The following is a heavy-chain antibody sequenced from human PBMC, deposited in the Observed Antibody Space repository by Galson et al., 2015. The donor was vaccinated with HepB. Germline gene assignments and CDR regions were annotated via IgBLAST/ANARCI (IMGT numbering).Heavy chain of an antibody. D-gene: IGHD3-10*01. CDR3: ARGPTMVRGVMVGFDY. CDR2: INAGNGNT. V-gene: IGHV1-3*01. Sequence: VKVSCKASGYTFTSYAMHWVRQAPGQRLEWMGWINAGNGNTKYSQKFQGRVTITRDTSASTAYMELSSLRSEDTAVYYCARGPTMVRGVMVGFDYWGQGTLVTVSS. J-gene: IGHJ4*02. CDR1: GYTFTSYA.